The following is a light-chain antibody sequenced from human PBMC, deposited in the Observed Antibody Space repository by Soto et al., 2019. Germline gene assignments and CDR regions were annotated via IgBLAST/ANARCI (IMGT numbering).Light chain of an antibody. CDR3: SSYTNSITHV. CDR2: GVS. CDR1: SSDVGGYDY. J-gene: IGLJ3*02. V-gene: IGLV2-14*03. Sequence: QSALTQPASVSGSPGQSITISCTGTSSDVGGYDYVSWYQQHPGKAPKLMIYGVSNRPSGASNRFSGSKSGNTASLTISGLQAEDEADYYCSSYTNSITHVFGGGTKVTVL.